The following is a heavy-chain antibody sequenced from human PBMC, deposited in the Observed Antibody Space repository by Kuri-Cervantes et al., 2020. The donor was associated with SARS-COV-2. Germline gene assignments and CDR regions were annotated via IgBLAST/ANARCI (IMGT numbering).Heavy chain of an antibody. J-gene: IGHJ6*03. Sequence: ASVKVSCKASGYTFTGYYMHWVRQAPGQGLEWMGWINPNSGGTNYAQKFQGRVTMTRDTSISTAYMELSRLRSEDTAVYYCASGYSSGSHYYYYYMDVWGKGTTVTVSS. CDR1: GYTFTGYY. CDR3: ASGYSSGSHYYYYYMDV. CDR2: INPNSGGT. V-gene: IGHV1-2*02. D-gene: IGHD6-19*01.